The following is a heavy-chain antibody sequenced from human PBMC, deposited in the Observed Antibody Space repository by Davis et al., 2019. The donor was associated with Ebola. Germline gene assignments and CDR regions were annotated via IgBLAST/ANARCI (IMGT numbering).Heavy chain of an antibody. CDR3: ARDWAGLDV. V-gene: IGHV3-9*01. J-gene: IGHJ6*04. CDR2: ISWKSGSI. CDR1: GFTFDDHV. Sequence: PGGSLRLSCVVSGFTFDDHVMHWVRQAPGKGLEWVSGISWKSGSIGYADSVKGRFTISSDNAKRSLYLQMNSLKVEDTALYYCARDWAGLDVWGRGTTVTVSS.